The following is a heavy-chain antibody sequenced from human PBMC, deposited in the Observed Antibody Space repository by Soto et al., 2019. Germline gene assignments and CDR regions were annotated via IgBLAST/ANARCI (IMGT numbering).Heavy chain of an antibody. J-gene: IGHJ4*02. D-gene: IGHD7-27*01. V-gene: IGHV5-51*01. CDR1: GYSFTSYW. Sequence: GESLKISCKGSGYSFTSYWIGWVRQMPGKGLEWMGIIYPGDSDTRYSPSFQGQVTISADKSISTAYLQWSSLKASDTAMYYCARRCLTGYREDPTSAFDYWGQGTLVTVSS. CDR2: IYPGDSDT. CDR3: ARRCLTGYREDPTSAFDY.